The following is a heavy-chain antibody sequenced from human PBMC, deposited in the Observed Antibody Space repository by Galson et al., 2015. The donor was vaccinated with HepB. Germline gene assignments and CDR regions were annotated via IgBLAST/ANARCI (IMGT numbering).Heavy chain of an antibody. Sequence: SLRLSCAASGFTFSSYGMHWVRQAPGKGLEWVAVIWYDGSNKYYADSVKGRFTISRDNSKNTLYLQMNSLRAEDTAVYYCARDSDSCSSTSCYTLRRSDAFDIWGQGTMVTVSS. CDR3: ARDSDSCSSTSCYTLRRSDAFDI. CDR2: IWYDGSNK. CDR1: GFTFSSYG. V-gene: IGHV3-33*01. D-gene: IGHD2-2*02. J-gene: IGHJ3*02.